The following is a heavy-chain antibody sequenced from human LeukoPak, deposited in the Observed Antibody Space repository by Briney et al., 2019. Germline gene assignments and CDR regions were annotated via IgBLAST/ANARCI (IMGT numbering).Heavy chain of an antibody. V-gene: IGHV3-7*04. CDR2: IKEDGSEK. CDR1: GFTFRSYW. J-gene: IGHJ3*02. Sequence: GGSLRLSCAASGFTFRSYWMSWVRQAPGKGLEWVANIKEDGSEKYYVDSVKGRFTISRDNAKNSLNLQMNSLRAEDTAVYYCAREYFDSSGYYDAFGIWGQGTKVTVSS. CDR3: AREYFDSSGYYDAFGI. D-gene: IGHD3-22*01.